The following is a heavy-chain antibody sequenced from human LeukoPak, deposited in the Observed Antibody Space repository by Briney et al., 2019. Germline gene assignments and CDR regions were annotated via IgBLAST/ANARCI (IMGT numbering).Heavy chain of an antibody. Sequence: GGSLRFSCGASGFTFSNYEMNWVRQAPGMGLEWVSYISDSGSTIYYADSVRGRFTISRDNAKNSLYLQMNSLRAEDTAVYYCARVSYFGSAGFDYWGQGTLVTVSS. D-gene: IGHD2-21*01. CDR3: ARVSYFGSAGFDY. CDR2: ISDSGSTI. J-gene: IGHJ4*02. CDR1: GFTFSNYE. V-gene: IGHV3-48*03.